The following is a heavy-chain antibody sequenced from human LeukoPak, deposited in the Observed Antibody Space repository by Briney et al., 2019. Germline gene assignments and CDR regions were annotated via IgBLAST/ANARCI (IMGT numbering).Heavy chain of an antibody. CDR2: ISGSSGTT. D-gene: IGHD3-9*01. V-gene: IGHV3-23*01. J-gene: IGHJ4*02. CDR3: AKSWSCVQYNDWLCYFDY. Sequence: GGSLRLSCAASGFTFSNYAMSWVRQAPGKGLDWVSGISGSSGTTYYTDSVQGRFTISRDNSKDTLYLQMNSLRDGDTAIYYCAKSWSCVQYNDWLCYFDYWGQGTLVTVSS. CDR1: GFTFSNYA.